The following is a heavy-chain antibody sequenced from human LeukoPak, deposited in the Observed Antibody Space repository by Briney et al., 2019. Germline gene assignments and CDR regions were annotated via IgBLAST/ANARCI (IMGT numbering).Heavy chain of an antibody. D-gene: IGHD3-10*01. CDR2: ISYDGSNQ. Sequence: GRSLRLSCAASGFTFSSYTMHWVRQAPGEGLEWVAVISYDGSNQHYADSVKGRFTISRDNSDNTLFLQMNSLRVEDTAVYYCARAGPPRLWFGELLVWGQGTLVSVSS. CDR1: GFTFSSYT. J-gene: IGHJ4*02. V-gene: IGHV3-30*04. CDR3: ARAGPPRLWFGELLV.